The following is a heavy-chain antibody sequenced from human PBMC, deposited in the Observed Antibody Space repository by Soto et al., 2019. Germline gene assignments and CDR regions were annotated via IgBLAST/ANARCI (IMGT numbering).Heavy chain of an antibody. CDR2: IYYSGST. J-gene: IGHJ4*02. CDR1: GGSISGYY. V-gene: IGHV4-59*08. D-gene: IGHD6-13*01. Sequence: PSETLSITCTVSGGSISGYYWSWIRQPPGKGLEWIGYIYYSGSTNYSPSLKSRVTISVDTSKKQFSLKLSSVTAADTAVYYCARHASSIAAAGPLYYFDSWGQGTLVTVSS. CDR3: ARHASSIAAAGPLYYFDS.